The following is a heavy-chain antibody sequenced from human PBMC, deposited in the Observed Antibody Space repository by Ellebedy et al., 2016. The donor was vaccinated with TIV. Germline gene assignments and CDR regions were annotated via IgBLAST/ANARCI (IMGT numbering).Heavy chain of an antibody. CDR1: GGSFSGYY. CDR3: TRGQRGYDYIWGSYRSYYFDY. D-gene: IGHD3-16*02. CDR2: INHIGYT. J-gene: IGHJ4*02. V-gene: IGHV4-34*01. Sequence: MPSETLSLTCVVYGGSFSGYYWSWIRQPPGKGLEWIGEINHIGYTNYNPSLKSRVTISVDTSKSQFSLKLRSVTAADTAVYYCTRGQRGYDYIWGSYRSYYFDYWGQGGLVTVSS.